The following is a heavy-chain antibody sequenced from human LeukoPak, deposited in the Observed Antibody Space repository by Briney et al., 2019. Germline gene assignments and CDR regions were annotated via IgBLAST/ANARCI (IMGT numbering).Heavy chain of an antibody. D-gene: IGHD3-9*01. J-gene: IGHJ4*02. V-gene: IGHV3-30-3*01. CDR1: GFTFSTYA. CDR2: ISYHGNNK. CDR3: GRDLTKYLDS. Sequence: PGGSLRLSCAASGFTFSTYAMHWVRQAPGKGLEWVSLISYHGNNKYYADSVRGRFTISRDNSENTLYLQMDNLSVEDTALYYCGRDLTKYLDSWGQGILVTVPS.